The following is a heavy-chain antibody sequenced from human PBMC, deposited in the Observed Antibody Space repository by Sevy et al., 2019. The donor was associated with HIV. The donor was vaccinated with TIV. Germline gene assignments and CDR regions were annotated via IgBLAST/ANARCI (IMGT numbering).Heavy chain of an antibody. CDR3: VKDEYSRRQGSFSLDY. D-gene: IGHD6-6*01. CDR1: GFTFGSYA. V-gene: IGHV3-64D*06. Sequence: GGSLRLSCSASGFTFGSYAMHWVRQAPGKGLEYVSAISSNGGSTYYADSVKGRFTISRDNSKNTLYLQMSSLRAEDTAVYYCVKDEYSRRQGSFSLDYWGQGTLVTVSS. CDR2: ISSNGGST. J-gene: IGHJ4*02.